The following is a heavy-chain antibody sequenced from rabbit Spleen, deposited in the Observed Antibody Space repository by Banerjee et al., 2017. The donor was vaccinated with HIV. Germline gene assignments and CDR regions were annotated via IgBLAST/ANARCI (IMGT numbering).Heavy chain of an antibody. CDR1: GFSFSTSYW. V-gene: IGHV1S45*01. Sequence: QEQLVESGGGLVKPEGSLTLTCKASGFSFSTSYWISWVRQAPGKGLEWIACDDGGDSGSRYYPRWAKGRFTISKPSSTTVTLQMTSLTAADTATYFCARGVYDDYDTYYFDLWGPGTLVTVS. CDR2: DDGGDSGSR. J-gene: IGHJ4*01. CDR3: ARGVYDDYDTYYFDL. D-gene: IGHD2-1*01.